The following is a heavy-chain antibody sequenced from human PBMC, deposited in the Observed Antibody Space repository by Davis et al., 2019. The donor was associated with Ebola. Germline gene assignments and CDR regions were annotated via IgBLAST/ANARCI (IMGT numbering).Heavy chain of an antibody. D-gene: IGHD4-17*01. Sequence: PSETLSLTCAVSGGSISSSNWWSWVRQPPGKGLEWIGEIYHSGSTNYNPSLKSRVTISVDKSKNQFSLKLSSVTAADTAVYYCARTTVTTSDYYGMDVWGQGTTVTVSS. J-gene: IGHJ6*02. V-gene: IGHV4-4*02. CDR3: ARTTVTTSDYYGMDV. CDR1: GGSISSSNW. CDR2: IYHSGST.